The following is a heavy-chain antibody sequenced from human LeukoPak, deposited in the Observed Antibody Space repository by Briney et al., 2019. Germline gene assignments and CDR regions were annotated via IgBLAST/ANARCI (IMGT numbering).Heavy chain of an antibody. D-gene: IGHD3-3*01. V-gene: IGHV3-21*01. J-gene: IGHJ6*03. CDR1: GFTFSSYS. Sequence: GGSLRLSCAASGFTFSSYSMNWVRQAPGKGLEWVSSISSSSGYIYYADSVKGRFTISRDNAKNSLYLQMNSLRAEDTAVYYCARDRVTIFGVVRLDMDVWGKGTTVTVSS. CDR2: ISSSSGYI. CDR3: ARDRVTIFGVVRLDMDV.